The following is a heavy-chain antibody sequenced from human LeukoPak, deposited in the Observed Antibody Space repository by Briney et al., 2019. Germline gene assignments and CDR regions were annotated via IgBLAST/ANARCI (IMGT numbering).Heavy chain of an antibody. CDR2: ISYDGSNK. Sequence: PGRSLRLSCAASGFTFSSYAMHWVRQAPGKGLKWVAVISYDGSNKYYADSVKGRFTISRDNSKNTLYLQMNSLRAEDTAVYYCARDVGGRGSDYWGQGTLVTVSS. J-gene: IGHJ4*02. CDR3: ARDVGGRGSDY. CDR1: GFTFSSYA. D-gene: IGHD3-3*01. V-gene: IGHV3-30-3*01.